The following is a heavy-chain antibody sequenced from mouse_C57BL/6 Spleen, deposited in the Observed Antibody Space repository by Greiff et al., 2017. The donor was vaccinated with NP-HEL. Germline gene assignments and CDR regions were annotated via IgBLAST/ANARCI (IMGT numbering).Heavy chain of an antibody. CDR3: GSQIAAFQYYDV. J-gene: IGHJ1*03. CDR1: GYSITSGYY. V-gene: IGHV3-6*01. Sequence: EVQLQQSGPGLVKPSQSLSLTCSVTGYSITSGYYWTWIRQLPGNKLEWMGYISYDGSNNYNPSLKNRISITRDTSKNQFFLQLNSVTTEDTATYYCGSQIAAFQYYDVWGTGATVTVSS. CDR2: ISYDGSN.